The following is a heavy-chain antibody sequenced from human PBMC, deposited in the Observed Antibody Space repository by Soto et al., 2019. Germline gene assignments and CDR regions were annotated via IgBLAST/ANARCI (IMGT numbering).Heavy chain of an antibody. V-gene: IGHV3-33*01. CDR3: ARDPASSMDV. CDR2: IWYDGSKK. D-gene: IGHD6-25*01. Sequence: PGGSLRLSCATSGYTFSRHGMHWVRQAPGKGLEWVAVIWYDGSKKYYTDSVKGRFTISRDDSKNTLYLEMNSLRDEDTAVYYCARDPASSMDVWGKGTTVTVSS. CDR1: GYTFSRHG. J-gene: IGHJ6*04.